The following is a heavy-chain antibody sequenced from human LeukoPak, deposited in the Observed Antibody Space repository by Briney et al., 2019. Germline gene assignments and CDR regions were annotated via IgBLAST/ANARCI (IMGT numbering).Heavy chain of an antibody. D-gene: IGHD5-12*01. V-gene: IGHV3-30*04. CDR3: TSVRYDGRVLWF. CDR1: GFTFSSYA. J-gene: IGHJ4*02. Sequence: GGSLRLSCAASGFTFSSYAMSWVRQAPGKGLEWVAVISYDGSNKYYADSVKGRFTISRDNSKDTLYLQMNGLKTEDTAVYYCTSVRYDGRVLWFWGQGSLVTVSS. CDR2: ISYDGSNK.